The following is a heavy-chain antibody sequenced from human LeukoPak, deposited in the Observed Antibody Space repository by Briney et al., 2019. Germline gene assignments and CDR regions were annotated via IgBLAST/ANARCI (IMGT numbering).Heavy chain of an antibody. CDR3: ASTTYYDFWSGSDQEA. J-gene: IGHJ4*02. CDR2: INPNSGGT. D-gene: IGHD3-3*01. V-gene: IGHV1-2*02. CDR1: GYTFTGYY. Sequence: GASVKVSCKASGYTFTGYYMHWVRQAPGQGLEWMGWINPNSGGTNYAQKFQGRVTMTTDTSTSTAYMELRSLRSDDTAVYYCASTTYYDFWSGSDQEAWGQGTLVTVSS.